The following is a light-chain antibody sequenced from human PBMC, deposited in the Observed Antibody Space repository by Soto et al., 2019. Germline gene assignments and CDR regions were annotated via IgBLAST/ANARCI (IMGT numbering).Light chain of an antibody. J-gene: IGKJ4*01. CDR2: GAS. V-gene: IGKV3-15*01. Sequence: EIVLTQSPGTLSLSPGERATLSCMASQSVNSKLAWYQQKPGQAPRLLIYGASTRATGIPARFSASGSGTGFTLTISSLQSEDFAVYYCQQYNYWPPLTFGGGTKVDIK. CDR1: QSVNSK. CDR3: QQYNYWPPLT.